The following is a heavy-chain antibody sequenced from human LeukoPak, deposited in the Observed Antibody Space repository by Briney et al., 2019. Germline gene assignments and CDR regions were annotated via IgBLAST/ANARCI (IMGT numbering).Heavy chain of an antibody. V-gene: IGHV3-30*18. J-gene: IGHJ4*02. CDR1: GFTFSSYG. Sequence: GRSLRLSCAASGFTFSSYGMHWVRQAPGKGLEWVAVISYDGSNKYYADSVKGRFTISRDNSKNTLYLQMNSLRAGNTAVYYCAKDRAGEAATDYWGQGTLVTVSS. D-gene: IGHD6-25*01. CDR2: ISYDGSNK. CDR3: AKDRAGEAATDY.